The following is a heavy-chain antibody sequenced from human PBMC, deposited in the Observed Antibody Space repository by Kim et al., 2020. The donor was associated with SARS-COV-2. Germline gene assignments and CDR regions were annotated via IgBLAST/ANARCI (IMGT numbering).Heavy chain of an antibody. CDR2: VSSDSRYI. J-gene: IGHJ4*02. D-gene: IGHD1-1*01. Sequence: GGSLRLSCAGFGFTFSRFSMNWVRQAPGKGPEWVASVSSDSRYIYYADSVKGRFTISRDNAKNSLYVQMNSLRPEDTAIYYCAVAPVGGNNRLDYWGQGTLVIVSS. V-gene: IGHV3-21*06. CDR3: AVAPVGGNNRLDY. CDR1: GFTFSRFS.